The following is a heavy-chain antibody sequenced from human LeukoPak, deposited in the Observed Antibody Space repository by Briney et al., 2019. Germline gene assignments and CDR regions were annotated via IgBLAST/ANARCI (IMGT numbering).Heavy chain of an antibody. CDR1: GFTFSSYA. V-gene: IGHV3-30*04. J-gene: IGHJ3*02. D-gene: IGHD1-26*01. CDR3: ARDGTKVGASVDAFDI. Sequence: PGGSLRLSCAASGFTFSSYAMHWVRQAPGKGLEWVAVISYDGSNKYYADSVKGRFTISRDNSKNTLYLQMNSLRAEDTAVYYCARDGTKVGASVDAFDIWGQGTMVTVSS. CDR2: ISYDGSNK.